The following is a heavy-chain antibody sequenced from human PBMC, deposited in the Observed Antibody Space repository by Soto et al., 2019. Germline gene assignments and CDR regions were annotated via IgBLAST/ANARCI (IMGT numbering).Heavy chain of an antibody. CDR3: ATGGSGYDNAGDY. D-gene: IGHD5-12*01. V-gene: IGHV3-30*03. J-gene: IGHJ4*02. CDR1: GFTFSGYG. Sequence: PGGSLRLSCAASGFTFSGYGMHWVRQAPGKGLEWVAVISYDGSNKYYADSVKGRFTISRDNSKNTLYLQMNSLRAEDTAVYYCATGGSGYDNAGDYWGQGTLVTVSS. CDR2: ISYDGSNK.